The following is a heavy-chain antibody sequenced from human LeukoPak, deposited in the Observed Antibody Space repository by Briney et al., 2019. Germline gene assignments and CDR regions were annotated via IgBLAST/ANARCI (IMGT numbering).Heavy chain of an antibody. CDR3: AKNSAARRVAAAVGY. J-gene: IGHJ4*02. CDR1: GFTFGSYS. V-gene: IGHV3-21*01. Sequence: GGSLRLSCAASGFTFGSYSRNWVRQAPGEGLEWLSSMTSMSYRYYADSVKGRFTISRDNAKNSLYLQLNSLRAEDTAVYYCAKNSAARRVAAAVGYWGQRTLVTVSS. CDR2: MTSMSYR. D-gene: IGHD6-13*01.